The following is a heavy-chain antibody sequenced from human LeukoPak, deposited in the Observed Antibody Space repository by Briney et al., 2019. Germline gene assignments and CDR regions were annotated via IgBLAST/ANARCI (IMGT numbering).Heavy chain of an antibody. CDR3: ARERVTTTAFDI. CDR1: GFTLSTYN. Sequence: PGGSLRLSCAASGFTLSTYNTHWVRQAPGKGLGWVSSITSRTTYYADSVKGRFTISRDNAKNSLSLQMNSLRAEDTAVYYCARERVTTTAFDIWGQGTMVTVSS. D-gene: IGHD5-12*01. J-gene: IGHJ3*02. V-gene: IGHV3-21*01. CDR2: ITSRTTY.